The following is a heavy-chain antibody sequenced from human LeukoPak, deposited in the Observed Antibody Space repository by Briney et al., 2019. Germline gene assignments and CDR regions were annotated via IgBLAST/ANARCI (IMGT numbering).Heavy chain of an antibody. Sequence: GASVKVSCNASDYSFPSYGISRVRRAPGLALEATGLIGGHNGNTNYAQKLQGRVPMTTDTSTSTAYMELRSLRSDDTAVYYCARGGRGFGELLYADVWGKGTTVTVSS. D-gene: IGHD3-10*01. CDR3: ARGGRGFGELLYADV. CDR1: DYSFPSYG. J-gene: IGHJ6*04. V-gene: IGHV1-18*01. CDR2: IGGHNGNT.